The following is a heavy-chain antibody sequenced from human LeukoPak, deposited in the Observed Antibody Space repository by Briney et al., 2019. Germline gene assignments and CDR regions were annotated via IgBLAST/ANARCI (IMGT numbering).Heavy chain of an antibody. V-gene: IGHV1-46*01. CDR1: GYTFTSYY. D-gene: IGHD3-10*01. Sequence: GASVKVSCKASGYTFTSYYMHWVRQAPGQGLEWMGIINPSGGSTSYAQKFQGRVTMTRDTSTSTVYMELSSLRSEDTAVYYCATSGGELLWFGELLDRVAFDIWGQGTMVTVSS. J-gene: IGHJ3*02. CDR2: INPSGGST. CDR3: ATSGGELLWFGELLDRVAFDI.